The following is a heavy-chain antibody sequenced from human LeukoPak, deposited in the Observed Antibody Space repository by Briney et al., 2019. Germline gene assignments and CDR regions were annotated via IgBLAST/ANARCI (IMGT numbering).Heavy chain of an antibody. Sequence: PSETLSLTCTVSGGSISSGGYYWSWIRQHPGKGLEWIGYIYYSGSTYYNPSLKSRVTISVDTSKNQFSLKLSSVTAADTAVYYCASSTTVVTPVDYWGQGTLVTVSS. J-gene: IGHJ4*02. CDR1: GGSISSGGYY. D-gene: IGHD4-23*01. V-gene: IGHV4-31*03. CDR2: IYYSGST. CDR3: ASSTTVVTPVDY.